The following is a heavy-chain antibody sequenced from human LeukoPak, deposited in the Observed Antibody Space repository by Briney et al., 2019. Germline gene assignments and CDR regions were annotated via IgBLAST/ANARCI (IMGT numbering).Heavy chain of an antibody. CDR2: MYISGTS. Sequence: SETLSLTCTVSGDSISSGNYHWSWIRQPAGEGLEWIGRMYISGTSNYNPSLKSRVSISVDTSRNQVSLKLISVTTADTAVYYCARGIGAGRDYFDYWGQGTLVTVSS. D-gene: IGHD1-26*01. V-gene: IGHV4-61*02. CDR1: GDSISSGNYH. CDR3: ARGIGAGRDYFDY. J-gene: IGHJ4*02.